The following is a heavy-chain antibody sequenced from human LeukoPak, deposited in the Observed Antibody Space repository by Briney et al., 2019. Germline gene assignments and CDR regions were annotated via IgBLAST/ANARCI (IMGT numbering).Heavy chain of an antibody. CDR1: GFTVSSNY. CDR2: IYIGGNT. J-gene: IGHJ6*02. CDR3: ARAYCGGDCYSRFTYYYYGMDV. V-gene: IGHV3-66*02. D-gene: IGHD2-21*02. Sequence: GGSLRLSCAASGFTVSSNYMTWVRQAPGKGLEWVSVIYIGGNTYYADSVKGRFTISRDNSKNTVYLQMNSLRAEDTAVYYCARAYCGGDCYSRFTYYYYGMDVWGQGTTVTVSS.